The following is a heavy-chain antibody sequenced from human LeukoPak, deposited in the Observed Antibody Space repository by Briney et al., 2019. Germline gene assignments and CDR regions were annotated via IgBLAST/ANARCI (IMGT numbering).Heavy chain of an antibody. CDR2: IYYSGST. CDR3: ARPSGSYYSAVAFDI. V-gene: IGHV4-39*01. D-gene: IGHD1-26*01. J-gene: IGHJ3*02. Sequence: SETLSLTCAVSGGSISSSSYYWGWIRQPPGKGLEWIGSIYYSGSTYYNPSLKSRVTISVDTSKNQFSLKLSSVTAADTAVYYCARPSGSYYSAVAFDIWGQGTMVTVSS. CDR1: GGSISSSSYY.